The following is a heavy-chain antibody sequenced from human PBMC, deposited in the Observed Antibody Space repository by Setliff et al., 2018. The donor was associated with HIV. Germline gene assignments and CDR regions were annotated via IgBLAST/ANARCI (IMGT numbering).Heavy chain of an antibody. CDR2: IIPIFDTT. CDR1: GGTLSSYI. V-gene: IGHV1-69*13. CDR3: ARGRPRGTIQTSLTAAFHL. D-gene: IGHD3-16*01. Sequence: SVKVSCKSSGGTLSSYITTWVRQAPGQGLEWIGGIIPIFDTTNYGHAFRDRVTITAEESTGTAYLELRSLRSEDTAMYFCARGRPRGTIQTSLTAAFHLCGQGTMVTVSS. J-gene: IGHJ3*01.